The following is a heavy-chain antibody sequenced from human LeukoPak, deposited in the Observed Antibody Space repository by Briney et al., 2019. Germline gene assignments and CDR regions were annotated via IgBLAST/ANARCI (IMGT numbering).Heavy chain of an antibody. J-gene: IGHJ5*02. V-gene: IGHV1-69*01. CDR1: GGTFSSYA. CDR3: ARDNAGCSSTSYLNWFDP. D-gene: IGHD2-2*01. Sequence: SVKVSCKASGGTFSSYAISWVRQAPGQGLEWMGGIIPIFGTANYAQKFQGRVTITADESTSTAYMELSSLRSEDTAVYYCARDNAGCSSTSYLNWFDPWGQGTLVTVSS. CDR2: IIPIFGTA.